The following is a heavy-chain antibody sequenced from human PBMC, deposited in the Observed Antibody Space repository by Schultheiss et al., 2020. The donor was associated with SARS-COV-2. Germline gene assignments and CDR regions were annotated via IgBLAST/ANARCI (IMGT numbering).Heavy chain of an antibody. CDR1: GFTFSSYS. Sequence: GGSLRLSCAASGFTFSSYSMNWVRQAPGKGLEWVSYISSSSSTIYYADSVKGRFTISRDNAKNSLSLQMNSLRVEDTAVYYCVRDGSGGWHFDLWGRGSLVTVSS. CDR3: VRDGSGGWHFDL. V-gene: IGHV3-48*04. D-gene: IGHD6-25*01. CDR2: ISSSSSTI. J-gene: IGHJ2*01.